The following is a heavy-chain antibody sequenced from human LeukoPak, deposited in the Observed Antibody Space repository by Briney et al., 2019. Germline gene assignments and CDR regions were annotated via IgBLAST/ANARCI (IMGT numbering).Heavy chain of an antibody. CDR1: GGTFSSYA. J-gene: IGHJ4*02. V-gene: IGHV1-69*13. CDR3: ARGTEAYYYGSGSSTYFDY. CDR2: IIPIFGTA. Sequence: SVKVSCKASGGTFSSYAISWVRQAPGQGLEWMGGIIPIFGTANYAQKFQGRVTITADESTSTAYMELSSLRSEDTAVYYCARGTEAYYYGSGSSTYFDYWGQGTLVTVSS. D-gene: IGHD3-10*01.